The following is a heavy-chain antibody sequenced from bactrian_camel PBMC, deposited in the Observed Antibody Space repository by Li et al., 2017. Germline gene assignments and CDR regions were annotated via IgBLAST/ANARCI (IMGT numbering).Heavy chain of an antibody. V-gene: IGHV3-3*01. CDR2: IVSSDGST. D-gene: IGHD1*01. Sequence: HVQLVESGGGSVQVGGSLTLSCAASGHIFSPCGMGWYRQLPGRERELVSTIVSSDGSTTYADSVKGRFTISQNNAKNTVYLQMNSLTPEDAAVYYCASDSYSSDDYGYCPPMCFGYRGQGTQVTVS. CDR1: GHIFSPCG. J-gene: IGHJ6*01. CDR3: ASDSYSSDDYGYCPPMCFGY.